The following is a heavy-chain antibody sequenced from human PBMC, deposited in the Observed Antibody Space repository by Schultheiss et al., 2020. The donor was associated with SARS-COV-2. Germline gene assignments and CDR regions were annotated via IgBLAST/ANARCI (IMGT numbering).Heavy chain of an antibody. CDR1: GGSISSSSYY. CDR2: IYYSGST. CDR3: ARAGGLWFGEARFGYYFDY. Sequence: SETLSLTCTVSGGSISSSSYYWGWIRQPPGKGLEWIGSIYYSGSTYYNPSLKSRVTISVDTSKNQFSLKLSSVTAADTAVYYCARAGGLWFGEARFGYYFDYWGQGTLVTVSS. D-gene: IGHD3-10*01. J-gene: IGHJ4*02. V-gene: IGHV4-39*07.